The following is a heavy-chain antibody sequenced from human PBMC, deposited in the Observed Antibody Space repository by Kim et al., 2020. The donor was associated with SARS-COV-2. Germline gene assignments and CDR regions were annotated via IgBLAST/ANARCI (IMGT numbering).Heavy chain of an antibody. Sequence: SETLSLTCAVSGGSISSINWWSWVLQPPGKGREWMGEIYQSGSTNYNPSPQSRGTISVDKSNNQLSPKLRSVTAADTAVDYSAGEFARYFVSYYYYYGM. D-gene: IGHD3-9*01. CDR2: IYQSGST. J-gene: IGHJ6*01. CDR1: GGSISSINW. V-gene: IGHV4-4*02. CDR3: AGEFARYFVSYYYYYGM.